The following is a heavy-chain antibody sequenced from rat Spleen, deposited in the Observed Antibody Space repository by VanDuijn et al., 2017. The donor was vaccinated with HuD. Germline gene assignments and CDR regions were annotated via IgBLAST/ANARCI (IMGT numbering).Heavy chain of an antibody. Sequence: EVQLVESGRNLVQPGRSLKFSCAASGFTFSDYYMAWVRQAPTKGLEWVATLSYDGSSIYYRDSVQGRFTISRDNAKSTLYLQMDSLRSEDTAIYYCARHGSNVGVMDAWGQGVSVTVSS. CDR1: GFTFSDYY. D-gene: IGHD1-12*01. CDR3: ARHGSNVGVMDA. CDR2: LSYDGSSI. V-gene: IGHV5-7*01. J-gene: IGHJ4*01.